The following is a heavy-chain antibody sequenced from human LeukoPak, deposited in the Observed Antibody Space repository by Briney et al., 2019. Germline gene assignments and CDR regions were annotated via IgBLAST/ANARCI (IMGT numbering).Heavy chain of an antibody. J-gene: IGHJ5*02. CDR2: IYTSGST. CDR1: GDSISSYY. D-gene: IGHD3-10*01. CDR3: ARDLVYGSGYNWFDP. Sequence: PSETLSLTCTVSGDSISSYYWSWIRQPAGKGLEWIGRIYTSGSTNYNPSLKSRVTMSVDTSKNQFSLKLSSVTAADTAVYYCARDLVYGSGYNWFDPWGQGTLVTVSS. V-gene: IGHV4-4*07.